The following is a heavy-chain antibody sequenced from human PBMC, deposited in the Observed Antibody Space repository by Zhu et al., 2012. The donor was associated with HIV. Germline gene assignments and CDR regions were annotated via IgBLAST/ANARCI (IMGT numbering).Heavy chain of an antibody. Sequence: QVQLQESGPGLLQPSETLSLICNVSGDSIANSDFYWGWVRQPPGKGLEWIGSFYYNGVTYYNPSLKSRVTIPLDTSKNQLSLNLNSVTAADTAIYYCARSLFTAYRRSDAFDIWGPGTMVTVSS. D-gene: IGHD3-16*01. CDR3: ARSLFTAYRRSDAFDI. CDR1: GDSIANSDFY. CDR2: FYYNGVT. J-gene: IGHJ3*02. V-gene: IGHV4-39*01.